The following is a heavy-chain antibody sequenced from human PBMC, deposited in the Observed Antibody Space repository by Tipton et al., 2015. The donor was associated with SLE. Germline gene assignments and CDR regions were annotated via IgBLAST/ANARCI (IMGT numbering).Heavy chain of an antibody. Sequence: TLSLTCSVSGGSIRRGNYYWGWIRQPPGKGLEWVGSIYYSGSTYYNPSLESRVTISVDTSKNQFSLKLSSVTAADTAVYYCARRRSSSKTDYWGQGTLVTVSS. J-gene: IGHJ4*02. CDR1: GGSIRRGNYY. CDR2: IYYSGST. D-gene: IGHD6-13*01. CDR3: ARRRSSSKTDY. V-gene: IGHV4-39*01.